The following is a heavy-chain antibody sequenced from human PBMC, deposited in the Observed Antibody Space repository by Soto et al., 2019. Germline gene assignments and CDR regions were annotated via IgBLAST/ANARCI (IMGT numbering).Heavy chain of an antibody. D-gene: IGHD3-3*01. CDR3: ATITIFGVGTITEYFQH. Sequence: PGGSLRLSCAASGFIFSKYGMHWVRQAPGKGLEWVAAISYDGVNEYYADSVKGRFTISRDNSKDTLYLQMNSLRDEDTAVYYCATITIFGVGTITEYFQHWGQGTLVTVSS. CDR2: ISYDGVNE. CDR1: GFIFSKYG. J-gene: IGHJ1*01. V-gene: IGHV3-30*03.